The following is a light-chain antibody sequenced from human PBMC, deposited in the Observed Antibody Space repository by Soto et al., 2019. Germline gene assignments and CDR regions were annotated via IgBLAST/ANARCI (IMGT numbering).Light chain of an antibody. CDR3: QQPSNCPLT. J-gene: IGKJ4*01. CDR2: AAS. CDR1: QGITSW. V-gene: IGKV1-12*01. Sequence: DIQMTQSPSSVSASVGDSLTITCRASQGITSWVAWYQQKPGRAPKLLIYAASRLQSGVPSRFSGSGSGTDFTLTISSLQPEDFGAYYCQQPSNCPLTFGGGTKVEIK.